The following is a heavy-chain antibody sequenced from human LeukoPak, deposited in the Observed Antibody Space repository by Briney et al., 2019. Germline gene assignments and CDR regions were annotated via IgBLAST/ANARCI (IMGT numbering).Heavy chain of an antibody. V-gene: IGHV4-39*07. Sequence: SETLSLTCTVSGGSISSSSYYWGWIRQPPGKGLEWIGSIYYSGSTYYNPSLKSRVTISVDTSKNQFSLKLSSVTAADTAVYYCARVGIAVAGTAQGWFDPWGQGTLVTVSS. CDR1: GGSISSSSYY. CDR2: IYYSGST. CDR3: ARVGIAVAGTAQGWFDP. J-gene: IGHJ5*02. D-gene: IGHD6-19*01.